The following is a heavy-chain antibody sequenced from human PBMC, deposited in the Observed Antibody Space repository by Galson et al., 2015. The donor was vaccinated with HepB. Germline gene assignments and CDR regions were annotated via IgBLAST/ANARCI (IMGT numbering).Heavy chain of an antibody. V-gene: IGHV3-11*06. CDR3: ARGDDGYYYDSSGYYGLDY. Sequence: SLRLSCAASGFTFSDYYMSWIRQAPGKGLEWVSYISSSSSYTNYADSVKGRFTISRDNAKNSLYLQMNSLRAEDTAVYYCARGDDGYYYDSSGYYGLDYWGQGTLVTVSS. D-gene: IGHD3-22*01. J-gene: IGHJ4*02. CDR2: ISSSSSYT. CDR1: GFTFSDYY.